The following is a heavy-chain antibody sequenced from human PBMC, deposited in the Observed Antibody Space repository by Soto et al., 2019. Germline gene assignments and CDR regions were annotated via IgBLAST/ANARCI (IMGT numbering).Heavy chain of an antibody. V-gene: IGHV1-3*01. CDR2: INAGNGST. Sequence: ASVKVSCKASGYTFTSYAMHWVRQAPGQRLEWMGWINAGNGSTSYAQKFQGRVSMTRDTSTNTVYMELSSLRSEDTAVYYCARDGVHDYSVFWGQGTLVTVSS. J-gene: IGHJ4*02. CDR3: ARDGVHDYSVF. CDR1: GYTFTSYA. D-gene: IGHD3-16*01.